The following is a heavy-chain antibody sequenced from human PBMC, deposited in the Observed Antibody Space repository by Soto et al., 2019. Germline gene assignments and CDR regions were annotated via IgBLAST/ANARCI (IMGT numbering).Heavy chain of an antibody. J-gene: IGHJ4*02. Sequence: PSETLSLTCAISGAPITWGDYSWNWIRQPPGKGLEWIGYIFHGGSTYYNPSLRSRVTISVDRSKNQFSLNLDSVTAADTAVYFCARDFAYFDSWGQGTLVTVSS. CDR3: ARDFAYFDS. D-gene: IGHD3-3*01. V-gene: IGHV4-30-2*02. CDR2: IFHGGST. CDR1: GAPITWGDYS.